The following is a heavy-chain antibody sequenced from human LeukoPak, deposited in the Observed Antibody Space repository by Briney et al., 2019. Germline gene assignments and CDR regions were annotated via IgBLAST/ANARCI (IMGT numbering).Heavy chain of an antibody. J-gene: IGHJ5*02. CDR2: INPNSGGT. CDR3: ARGDIVLMARRKGVFDP. Sequence: ASVKVSCKASGYTFTGYYMHWVRQAPGQGLEWMGWINPNSGGTNYAQKFQGRVTMTRDTSISTAYMELSRLRSDDTAVYYCARGDIVLMARRKGVFDPWDQGTLVTVSS. V-gene: IGHV1-2*02. D-gene: IGHD2-8*01. CDR1: GYTFTGYY.